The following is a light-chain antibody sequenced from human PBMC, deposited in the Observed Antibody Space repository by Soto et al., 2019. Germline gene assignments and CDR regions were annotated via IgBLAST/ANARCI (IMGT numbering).Light chain of an antibody. CDR1: SGHSSYA. CDR2: LNSDGSH. Sequence: QPVLTQSPSASASLGASVKLTCTLSSGHSSYAIAWHQQQPEKGPRYLMKLNSDGSHTKADGIPDRFSGSSSGAERYLTISSLQSEDEADYYCQTWGTGIVLFGGGTMLTVL. J-gene: IGLJ2*01. CDR3: QTWGTGIVL. V-gene: IGLV4-69*01.